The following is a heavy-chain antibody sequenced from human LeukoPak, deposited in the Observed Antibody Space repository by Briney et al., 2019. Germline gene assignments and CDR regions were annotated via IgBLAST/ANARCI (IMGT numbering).Heavy chain of an antibody. CDR3: AKALAPLPSLYPFDY. CDR1: GFTFSSYA. CDR2: ISGSGGST. V-gene: IGHV3-23*01. J-gene: IGHJ4*02. D-gene: IGHD3-16*01. Sequence: GGSLRPSCAASGFTFSSYAMSWVRQAPGKGLEWVSAISGSGGSTYYADSVKGRFTISRDNSKNTLYLQMNSLRAEDTAVYYCAKALAPLPSLYPFDYWGQGTLVTVSS.